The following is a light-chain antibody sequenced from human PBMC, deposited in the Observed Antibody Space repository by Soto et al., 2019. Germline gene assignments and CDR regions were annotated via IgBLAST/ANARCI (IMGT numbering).Light chain of an antibody. CDR3: CSSGGSPTYV. V-gene: IGLV2-23*02. CDR1: SSNVGSYKL. J-gene: IGLJ1*01. CDR2: EVN. Sequence: QSVLTQPASGSGSPGQSITISCTGTSSNVGSYKLVSWYQQHPGKARKLMIFEVNKRPSGVYNRFSGSKSGNTASLKISGLKVEDEADYYCCSSGGSPTYVFGTGTKVTVL.